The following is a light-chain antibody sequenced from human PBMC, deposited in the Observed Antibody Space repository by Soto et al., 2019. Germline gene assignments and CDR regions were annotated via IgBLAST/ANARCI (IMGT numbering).Light chain of an antibody. V-gene: IGKV1-39*01. CDR1: QSISSY. J-gene: IGKJ1*01. CDR2: AAS. Sequence: DMQRTHSPPSLFASVGDRVTITCRASQSISSYLNWYQQKPGKAPKLLIYAASSLQSGVPSRFSGSGSGTDFTLTISSLQPEDFATYYCQQSYSTPWTFGQGTKVDIK. CDR3: QQSYSTPWT.